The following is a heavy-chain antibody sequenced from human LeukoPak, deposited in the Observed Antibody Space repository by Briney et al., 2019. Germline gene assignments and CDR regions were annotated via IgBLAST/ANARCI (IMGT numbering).Heavy chain of an antibody. CDR3: ARDLATYSYGYIYGF. J-gene: IGHJ4*02. D-gene: IGHD5-18*01. Sequence: GGSLRLSCAASGFTFNAYAMHWVRQAPGKEPEWVAVVWYDGTNQYYADSVKGRFTISRDNSKNTVFLQMNSLRAEDTATYYCARDLATYSYGYIYGFWGQGTLVTVSS. CDR1: GFTFNAYA. CDR2: VWYDGTNQ. V-gene: IGHV3-30*04.